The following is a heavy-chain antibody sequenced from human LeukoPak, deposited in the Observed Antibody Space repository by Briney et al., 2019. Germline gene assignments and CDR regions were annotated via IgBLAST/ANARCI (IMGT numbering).Heavy chain of an antibody. CDR3: AKGIAAAGRGSYYYGMDV. Sequence: SQTLSLTCTVSGGSISSYYWSWIRQPAGKGLEWIGRIYTSGSTNYNPSLKSRVTMSVDTSKNQFSLKLSSVTAADTAVYYCAKGIAAAGRGSYYYGMDVWGQGTTVTVSS. V-gene: IGHV4-4*07. CDR2: IYTSGST. D-gene: IGHD6-13*01. J-gene: IGHJ6*02. CDR1: GGSISSYY.